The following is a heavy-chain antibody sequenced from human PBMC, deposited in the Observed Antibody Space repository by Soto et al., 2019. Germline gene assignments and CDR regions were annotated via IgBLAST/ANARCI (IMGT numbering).Heavy chain of an antibody. CDR1: GFSFSTYG. CDR3: VRDSGDVGPEFDL. V-gene: IGHV3-33*01. D-gene: IGHD1-1*01. CDR2: IWFDGSKK. J-gene: IGHJ2*01. Sequence: QVQLVESGGGVVQPGRSLRLSCAASGFSFSTYGFHWVRQVPGKGPEWVAVIWFDGSKKYYADSVRGRFTISRDDSKNTLYLQMNSLRDEDTALYYGVRDSGDVGPEFDLWGRGSLVTVSS.